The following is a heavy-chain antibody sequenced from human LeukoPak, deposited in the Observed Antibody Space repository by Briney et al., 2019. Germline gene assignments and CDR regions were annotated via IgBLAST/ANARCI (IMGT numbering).Heavy chain of an antibody. CDR2: IYSGGST. CDR1: GFTVSSNY. V-gene: IGHV3-53*01. CDR3: ARVVGATEYYYYYYMDV. Sequence: GGSLRLSCAASGFTVSSNYMSWVRQAPGKGLEWVSVIYSGGSTYYADSVKGRFTISRDNSKNTLYLQMNSLRAEDTAVYYCARVVGATEYYYYYYMDVWGKGTTVTISS. J-gene: IGHJ6*03. D-gene: IGHD1-26*01.